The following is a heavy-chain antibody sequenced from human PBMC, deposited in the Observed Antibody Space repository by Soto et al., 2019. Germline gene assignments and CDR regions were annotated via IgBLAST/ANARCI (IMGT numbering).Heavy chain of an antibody. CDR2: ISGSGGST. V-gene: IGHV3-23*01. J-gene: IGHJ4*02. CDR1: GFTFSSYA. Sequence: PVGSLRLSCAASGFTFSSYAMSWVRQAPGKGLEWVSVISGSGGSTYYADSVKGRFTISRDNSRNTLYLQMNSLRAEGTAVYYCAKCSPRYSSGLKAYYFDYWGQGTLVTVS. D-gene: IGHD6-19*01. CDR3: AKCSPRYSSGLKAYYFDY.